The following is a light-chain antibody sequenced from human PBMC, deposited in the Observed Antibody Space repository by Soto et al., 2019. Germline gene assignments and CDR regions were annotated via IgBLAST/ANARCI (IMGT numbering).Light chain of an antibody. CDR1: SSDIGGYNY. V-gene: IGLV2-14*01. CDR3: NSYTRSRTLD. Sequence: QSALTQPASVSGSPGQSITISCTGTSSDIGGYNYVSWYQQHPGKAPKLMIYEVRNRPSGVSTRFSGSKSGNTASLTISGLQAEDEADYYCNSYTRSRTLDFGPGTKVTVL. J-gene: IGLJ1*01. CDR2: EVR.